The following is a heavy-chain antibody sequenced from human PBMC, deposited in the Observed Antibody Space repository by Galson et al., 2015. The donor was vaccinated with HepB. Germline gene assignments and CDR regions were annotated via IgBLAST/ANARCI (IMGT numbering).Heavy chain of an antibody. J-gene: IGHJ5*02. D-gene: IGHD3-10*01. Sequence: CAISGDSVSSNSAAWNWIRQSPSRGLEWLGRTYYRSKWYNDYAVSVKIRITINPDTSKNQFSLQLNSVTPEDTAVYYCAREARKYYYGSGSYYWDWFDPWGQGTLVTVSS. CDR3: AREARKYYYGSGSYYWDWFDP. CDR2: TYYRSKWYN. V-gene: IGHV6-1*01. CDR1: GDSVSSNSAA.